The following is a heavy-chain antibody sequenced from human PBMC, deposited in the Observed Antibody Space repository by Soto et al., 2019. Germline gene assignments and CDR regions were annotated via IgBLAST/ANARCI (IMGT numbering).Heavy chain of an antibody. CDR1: GYTFTSYG. CDR2: ISAYNGNT. Sequence: ASVKVSCKASGYTFTSYGISWVRQAPGQGLEWMGWISAYNGNTNYAQKLQGRVTMTTDTSTSTAYMELRSLRSDDTAVYYCARTIYCSSTSCYYYYYYGMDVWGQGTTVTVSS. V-gene: IGHV1-18*01. J-gene: IGHJ6*02. CDR3: ARTIYCSSTSCYYYYYYGMDV. D-gene: IGHD2-2*01.